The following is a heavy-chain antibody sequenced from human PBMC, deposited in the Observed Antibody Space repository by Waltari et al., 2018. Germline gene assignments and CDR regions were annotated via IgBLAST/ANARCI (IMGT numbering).Heavy chain of an antibody. J-gene: IGHJ4*02. D-gene: IGHD6-13*01. CDR3: TSDHGLSWPLD. V-gene: IGHV3-53*01. CDR1: GVIVSNNY. Sequence: EVHLVESGGGLVHPGDSVRLSCAASGVIVSNNYMSWVRQPPGKGLKWVSVIYRGGETYYADSVKGRFTISRDNSKNTLDLQMNNVRAEDTAVYYCTSDHGLSWPLDWGQGTMVTVSS. CDR2: IYRGGET.